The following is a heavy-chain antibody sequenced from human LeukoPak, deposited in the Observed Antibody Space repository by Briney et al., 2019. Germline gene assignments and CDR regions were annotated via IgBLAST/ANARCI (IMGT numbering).Heavy chain of an antibody. V-gene: IGHV3-64*01. J-gene: IGHJ2*01. CDR2: ISSNGGST. CDR1: GFTFGDYA. Sequence: GGSLRLSCTASGFTFGDYAMSWFRQAPGKGLEYVSAISSNGGSTYYTNSVKGRFTVSRDNSKNTLYLQMGSLRAEDMAVYYCASSPPTGTTWYFDLWGRGTLVTVSS. CDR3: ASSPPTGTTWYFDL. D-gene: IGHD1-7*01.